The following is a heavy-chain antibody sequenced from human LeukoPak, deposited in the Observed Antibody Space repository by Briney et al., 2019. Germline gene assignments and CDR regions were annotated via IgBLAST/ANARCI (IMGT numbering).Heavy chain of an antibody. V-gene: IGHV4-39*01. CDR1: GGSISSSSYY. CDR2: IYYSGST. CDR3: ARLLINWNYEDY. D-gene: IGHD1-7*01. Sequence: KPSETLSLTCTVSGGSISSSSYYWGWIRQPPGKGLEWIGSIYYSGSTYYNPSLKSRVTISVDTSKNQFSLKLSSVTAADTAVYYCARLLINWNYEDYWGQGTLVTVSS. J-gene: IGHJ4*02.